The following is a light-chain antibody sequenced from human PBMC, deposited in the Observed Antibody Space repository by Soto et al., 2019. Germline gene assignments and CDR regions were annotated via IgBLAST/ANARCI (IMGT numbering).Light chain of an antibody. CDR2: NTN. CDR3: AAWDDRLNGRV. CDR1: SSNIESNA. J-gene: IGLJ3*02. Sequence: QSVLTQPPSASGTPGQRVTISCSGSSSNIESNAVNWYQQLPGTAPKVVIYNTNQRPSGVPDRFSGSKSGTSASLAISRLQSEDEADYYCAAWDDRLNGRVFGGGTKVTVL. V-gene: IGLV1-44*01.